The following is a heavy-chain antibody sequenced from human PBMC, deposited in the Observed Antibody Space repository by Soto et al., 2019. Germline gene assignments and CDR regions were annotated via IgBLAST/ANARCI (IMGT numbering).Heavy chain of an antibody. CDR3: ARTGMVYAAIQYYYMDV. Sequence: GGSLRLSCAASGFTFSSYGMHWVRQAPGKGLEWVAVIWYDGSNKYYADSVKGRFTISRDNSKNTLYLQMNSLRAEDTAVYYCARTGMVYAAIQYYYMDVWGKGTTVTVSS. CDR1: GFTFSSYG. CDR2: IWYDGSNK. J-gene: IGHJ6*03. V-gene: IGHV3-33*01. D-gene: IGHD2-8*01.